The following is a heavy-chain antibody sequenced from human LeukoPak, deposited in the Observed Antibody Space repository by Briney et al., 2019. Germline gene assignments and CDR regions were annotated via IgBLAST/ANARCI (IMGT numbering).Heavy chain of an antibody. CDR2: IKQDGSET. Sequence: PGGSLRLSCVVSRSTFSNYWTDWVRQAPGKGLEWVAFIKQDGSETYYVDSVKGRFTISRDNAKNSLYLQMNSLRSEDTAVYYCASRRDLSWFGALRHWSQGTRVTVSS. D-gene: IGHD3-10*01. J-gene: IGHJ4*02. V-gene: IGHV3-7*01. CDR3: ASRRDLSWFGALRH. CDR1: RSTFSNYW.